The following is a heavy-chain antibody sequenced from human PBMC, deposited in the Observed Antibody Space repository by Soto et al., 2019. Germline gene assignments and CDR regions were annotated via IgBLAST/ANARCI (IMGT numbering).Heavy chain of an antibody. CDR3: ARHRVPSDYDPIPGCFDS. Sequence: QLQLQESGPGLVKPSETLSLTCTVSGGSISSSSSYWGWIRQPPGKGLEWIGSMSYSGSTYHNPSLKSRVTLSVDTTQTQFSLTLPSVTAAETAVYSCARHRVPSDYDPIPGCFDSWGQGILVTASS. CDR1: GGSISSSSSY. J-gene: IGHJ4*02. V-gene: IGHV4-39*01. D-gene: IGHD5-12*01. CDR2: MSYSGST.